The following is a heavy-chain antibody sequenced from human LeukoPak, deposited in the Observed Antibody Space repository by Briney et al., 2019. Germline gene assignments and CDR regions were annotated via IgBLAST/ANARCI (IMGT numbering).Heavy chain of an antibody. CDR3: AKDWVVRGVISY. V-gene: IGHV3-30*18. CDR2: ISYDGSNK. D-gene: IGHD3-10*01. CDR1: GFTFSSYG. J-gene: IGHJ4*02. Sequence: PGRSLRLSCAASGFTFSSYGMHWVRQAPGKGLEWVAVISYDGSNKYYAESVKGRFTISRDNSKNTLYLQMNSLRDEDTAVYYCAKDWVVRGVISYWGQGTLVTVSS.